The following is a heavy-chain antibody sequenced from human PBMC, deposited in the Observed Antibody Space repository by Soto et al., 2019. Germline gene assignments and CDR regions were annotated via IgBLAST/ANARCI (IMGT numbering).Heavy chain of an antibody. V-gene: IGHV4-61*01. J-gene: IGHJ4*02. CDR1: GGSVSSGSYY. CDR2: IYYSGST. D-gene: IGHD3-22*01. CDR3: ARDTSGYYFPWFDY. Sequence: QVQLQESGPGLVKPSETLSLTCTVSGGSVSSGSYYWSWIRQPPGKGLEWIGYIYYSGSTNYNPSLKSRLTISVDTSKNQFSLKLSSATAADTAVYYCARDTSGYYFPWFDYWGQGTLVTVSS.